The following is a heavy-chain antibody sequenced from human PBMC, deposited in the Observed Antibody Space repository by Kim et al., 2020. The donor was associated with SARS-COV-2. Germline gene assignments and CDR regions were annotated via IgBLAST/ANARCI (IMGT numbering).Heavy chain of an antibody. CDR2: IKEDATEK. J-gene: IGHJ4*02. Sequence: GGSLRLSCAASGFTFSNYWMGWVRQAPGKGLEWVANIKEDATEKYYVDSVKGRFTISRDNAKNSLYLQMNSLRAEDTAVYYCARGYCSSTSCYSFDSWGQGTLVTVSS. CDR3: ARGYCSSTSCYSFDS. V-gene: IGHV3-7*01. D-gene: IGHD2-2*01. CDR1: GFTFSNYW.